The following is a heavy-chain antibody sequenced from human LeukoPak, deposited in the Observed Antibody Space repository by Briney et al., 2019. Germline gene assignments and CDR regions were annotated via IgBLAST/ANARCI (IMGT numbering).Heavy chain of an antibody. CDR3: AKNRGFDITIARGDY. CDR1: GFTFSSYG. J-gene: IGHJ4*02. CDR2: ISYDGSNK. V-gene: IGHV3-30*18. D-gene: IGHD3-10*01. Sequence: GGSLRLSCAASGFTFSSYGMHWVRQAPGKGLEWVAVISYDGSNKYYADSVKGRFTISRDNSKNTLYLQMNSLRAEDTAVYYCAKNRGFDITIARGDYWGQGTLVTVSS.